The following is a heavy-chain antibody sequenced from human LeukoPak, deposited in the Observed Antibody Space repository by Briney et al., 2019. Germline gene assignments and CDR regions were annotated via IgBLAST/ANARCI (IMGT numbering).Heavy chain of an antibody. Sequence: SETLSLTCTVSGGSISSYYWSWIRQPPGKGLEWIGYIYYSGSTNYNPSLKSRVTISVDKSKNQSSLKLSSVTAADTAVYYCARVYAAVADLSYYFDYWGQGTLVTVSS. V-gene: IGHV4-59*12. CDR2: IYYSGST. CDR3: ARVYAAVADLSYYFDY. CDR1: GGSISSYY. D-gene: IGHD6-19*01. J-gene: IGHJ4*02.